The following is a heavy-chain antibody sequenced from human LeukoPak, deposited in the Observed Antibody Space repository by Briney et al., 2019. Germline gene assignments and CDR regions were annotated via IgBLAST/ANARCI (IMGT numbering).Heavy chain of an antibody. CDR3: AKDRRAYYYGSGIEYYFDY. CDR1: GFTFSSYA. CDR2: ITATGGNT. J-gene: IGHJ4*02. D-gene: IGHD3-10*01. Sequence: GGSLRLSCAASGFTFSSYAMSWVRQAPGKGLEWLAVITATGGNTYYADSVKGQFTISRDNSKNTLYLQMNSLRAEDTAVYYCAKDRRAYYYGSGIEYYFDYWGQGTLVTVSS. V-gene: IGHV3-23*01.